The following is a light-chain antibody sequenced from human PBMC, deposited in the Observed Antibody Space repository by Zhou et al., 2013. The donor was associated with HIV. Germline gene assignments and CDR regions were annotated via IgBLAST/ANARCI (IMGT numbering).Light chain of an antibody. CDR2: YI. V-gene: IGKV1-9*01. J-gene: IGKJ4*01. CDR1: DDIASY. Sequence: DIQLTQSPPFLSASVGDRVTITCRASDDIASYLAWFQHNPGKRPQTPDLCYIHFTNWSPIKVQRQSIWDRVHSHNPTPYCLRILQLYYCQQVHSFPFAFGGGTKVEIK. CDR3: QQVHSFPFA.